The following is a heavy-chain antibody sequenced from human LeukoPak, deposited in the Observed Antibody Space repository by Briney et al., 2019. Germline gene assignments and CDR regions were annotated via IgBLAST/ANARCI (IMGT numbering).Heavy chain of an antibody. Sequence: PGGSLRLSCAASGFTFSSYSMNWVRQAPGKGLEWVAVISYDGSNKYYADSVKGRFTISRDNSKNTLYLQMNSLRAEDTAVYYCAKSYPVVAATMNDYWGQGTLVTVSS. J-gene: IGHJ4*02. CDR2: ISYDGSNK. CDR1: GFTFSSYS. D-gene: IGHD2-15*01. CDR3: AKSYPVVAATMNDY. V-gene: IGHV3-30*18.